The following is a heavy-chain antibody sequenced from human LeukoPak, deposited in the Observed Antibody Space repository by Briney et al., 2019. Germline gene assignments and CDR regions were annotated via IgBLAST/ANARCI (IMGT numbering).Heavy chain of an antibody. CDR2: ISGSGGST. CDR1: GFTVSSNY. Sequence: GGSLRLSCAASGFTVSSNYMSWVRQAPGKGLEWVSAISGSGGSTYYADPVKGRFTISRDNSKNTLYLQMNSLRAEDTAVYYCAKDLDSGSYHDAFDIWGQGTMVTVSS. CDR3: AKDLDSGSYHDAFDI. J-gene: IGHJ3*02. D-gene: IGHD1-26*01. V-gene: IGHV3-23*01.